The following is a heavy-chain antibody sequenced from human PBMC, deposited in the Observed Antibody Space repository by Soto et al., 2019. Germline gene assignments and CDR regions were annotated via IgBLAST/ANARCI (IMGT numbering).Heavy chain of an antibody. V-gene: IGHV3-23*01. CDR2: ITSDGRT. J-gene: IGHJ6*02. D-gene: IGHD3-10*01. CDR3: ASAVLWFGEYKPYYYYGMDV. CDR1: GFTFSSYA. Sequence: PGGSLRLSCAASGFTFSSYAMGWVRQTPGKGLEWVSAITSDGRTFYADSVKGRFTISRDNSKKILYLQMNSLRADDTAVYYCASAVLWFGEYKPYYYYGMDVWGQGTTVTVSS.